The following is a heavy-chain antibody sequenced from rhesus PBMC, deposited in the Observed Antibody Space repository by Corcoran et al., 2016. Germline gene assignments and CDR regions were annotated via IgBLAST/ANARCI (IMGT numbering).Heavy chain of an antibody. CDR1: GYSFTSFW. D-gene: IGHD3-3*01. CDR2: IDPTDSKT. J-gene: IGHJ6*01. CDR3: AKGQLGGGLDS. V-gene: IGHV5-2*01. Sequence: EVQLVQSGAEVKRPGESLKISCKTSGYSFTSFWISWVRQMPGEGLVWMGAIDPTDSKTRYSPSYQGQVTITSDKSISTAYLQWSSLKASDSATYNCAKGQLGGGLDSWGQGVVVIVSS.